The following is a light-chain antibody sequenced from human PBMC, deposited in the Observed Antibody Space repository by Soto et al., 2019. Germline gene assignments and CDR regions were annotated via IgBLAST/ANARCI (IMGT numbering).Light chain of an antibody. CDR2: SNN. Sequence: QSVLTQPPSASGTPGQRVTISCSGSNSNIGGNTVDWYQLLPGTAPKLLIYSNNQRPSGVPDRFSGSKSGTSASLAISGLQSEDEADYYCAAWDGGLNGRVVFGGGTKLTVL. J-gene: IGLJ2*01. CDR1: NSNIGGNT. CDR3: AAWDGGLNGRVV. V-gene: IGLV1-44*01.